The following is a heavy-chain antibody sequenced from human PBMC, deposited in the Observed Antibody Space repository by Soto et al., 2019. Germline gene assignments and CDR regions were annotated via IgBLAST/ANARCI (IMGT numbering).Heavy chain of an antibody. D-gene: IGHD3-3*01. J-gene: IGHJ5*02. CDR2: IIPIFGTA. CDR3: ARVPSFGVVERPWFDP. Sequence: GASVKVSCKASGGTFSSYAISWVRQAPGQGLEWMGGIIPIFGTANYAQKFQGRVTITADESTSTAYMELSSLRSEDTAVYDCARVPSFGVVERPWFDPWGQGTLVTVSS. CDR1: GGTFSSYA. V-gene: IGHV1-69*13.